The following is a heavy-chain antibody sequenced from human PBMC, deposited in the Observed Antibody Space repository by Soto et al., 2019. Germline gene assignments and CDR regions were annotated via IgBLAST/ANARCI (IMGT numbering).Heavy chain of an antibody. Sequence: ASVKVSCKASGYTFTGYYMHWVRQAPGQGLEWMGWINPNSCGTSYAQKLQGRVTMTRDTSISTANMELSRVISDDKAVYYCAVLNYDVCSGFLVHGNMDVRGQGTTVTVSS. V-gene: IGHV1-2*02. CDR1: GYTFTGYY. D-gene: IGHD3-3*01. CDR3: AVLNYDVCSGFLVHGNMDV. CDR2: INPNSCGT. J-gene: IGHJ6*02.